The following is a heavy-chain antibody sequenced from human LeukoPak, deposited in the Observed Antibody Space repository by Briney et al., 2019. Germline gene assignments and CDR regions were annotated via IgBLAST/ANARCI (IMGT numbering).Heavy chain of an antibody. V-gene: IGHV4-4*07. J-gene: IGHJ4*02. CDR1: GGSISSYY. CDR3: AREPRYGPHVGFDY. Sequence: SETLSLTCTASGGSISSYYWSWIRQPAGKGLEWIGRIYTSGSTNYNPSLKSRVTMSVDTSKNQFSLKLSSVTAADTAVYYCAREPRYGPHVGFDYWGQGTLVTVSS. D-gene: IGHD3-10*01. CDR2: IYTSGST.